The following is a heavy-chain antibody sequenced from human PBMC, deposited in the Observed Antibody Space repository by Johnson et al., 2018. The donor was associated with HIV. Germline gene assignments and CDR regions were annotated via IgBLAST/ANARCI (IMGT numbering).Heavy chain of an antibody. CDR3: ARDTVVTPPHDAFDI. CDR1: GFTFDDYG. J-gene: IGHJ3*02. V-gene: IGHV3-20*04. CDR2: INWNGGST. Sequence: EVQLLESGGGVVRPGGSLRLSCAASGFTFDDYGMSLVRQAPGKGLEWVSGINWNGGSTGYADSVTGRFTISRDNAKNSLYLQRNSLRAEDTAVYYCARDTVVTPPHDAFDIWGQGTMVTVSS. D-gene: IGHD4-23*01.